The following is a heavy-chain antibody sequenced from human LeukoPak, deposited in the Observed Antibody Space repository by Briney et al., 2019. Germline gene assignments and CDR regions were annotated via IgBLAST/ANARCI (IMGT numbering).Heavy chain of an antibody. CDR3: AKDLSAGHFDY. CDR2: ISMSGART. Sequence: GGSLRLSCAASGFTFRSYAMTWVRQAPGKGLEWVSTISMSGARTYYADSVKGRFTISRDNFKNTLYLQMNSLRPDDTAVYYCAKDLSAGHFDYWGQGSLVTVSS. J-gene: IGHJ4*02. CDR1: GFTFRSYA. V-gene: IGHV3-23*01. D-gene: IGHD6-13*01.